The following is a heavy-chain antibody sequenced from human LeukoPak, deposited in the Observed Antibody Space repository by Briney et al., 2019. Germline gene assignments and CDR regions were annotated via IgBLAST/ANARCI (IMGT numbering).Heavy chain of an antibody. CDR2: ISYDGSNK. Sequence: GGSLRLSCAASGFTFSTYAIHWVRQAPGKGLEWVAVISYDGSNKYYADSVKGRFTISRDNSKNTLYLQMNSLRAEDTAVYYCAGDAMGAFVFDIWGQGTMVTVSS. J-gene: IGHJ3*02. D-gene: IGHD2-2*01. V-gene: IGHV3-30*04. CDR3: AGDAMGAFVFDI. CDR1: GFTFSTYA.